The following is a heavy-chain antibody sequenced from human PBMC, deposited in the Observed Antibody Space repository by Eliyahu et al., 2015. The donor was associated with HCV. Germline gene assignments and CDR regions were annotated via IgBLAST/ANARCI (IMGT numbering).Heavy chain of an antibody. CDR3: ARDGSRTGGFDP. D-gene: IGHD7-27*01. CDR1: GFTFSSYW. CDR2: INSDGSST. Sequence: EVQLVESGGGLVQPGGSLRLSCAASGFTFSSYWMHWVRQAPGKGLVWVSRINSDGSSTSYADSVKGRFTTSRDNAKNTLYLQMNSLRAEDTAVYYCARDGSRTGGFDPWGQGTLVTVSS. J-gene: IGHJ5*02. V-gene: IGHV3-74*01.